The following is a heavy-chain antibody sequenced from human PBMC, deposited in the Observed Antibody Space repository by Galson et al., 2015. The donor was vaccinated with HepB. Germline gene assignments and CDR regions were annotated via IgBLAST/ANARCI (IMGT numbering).Heavy chain of an antibody. CDR1: GFTFSGSA. D-gene: IGHD6-13*01. CDR3: TYAAPYSSSPDY. CDR2: IRSKANSYAT. V-gene: IGHV3-73*01. J-gene: IGHJ4*02. Sequence: SLRLSCAASGFTFSGSAMHWVRQASGKGLEWVGRIRSKANSYATAYAASVKGRFTISRDDSKNTAYLQMNSLKTEDTAVYYCTYAAPYSSSPDYWGQGTLVTVSS.